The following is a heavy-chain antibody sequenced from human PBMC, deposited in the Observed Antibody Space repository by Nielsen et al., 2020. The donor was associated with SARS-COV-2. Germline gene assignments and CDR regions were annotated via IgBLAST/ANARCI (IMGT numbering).Heavy chain of an antibody. J-gene: IGHJ4*02. CDR2: ISSSSSYI. CDR3: ASLGGIDY. CDR1: GFTFSSYS. D-gene: IGHD3-16*01. Sequence: GESLKISCAASGFTFSSYSMNWVRQAPGKGLEWVSSISSSSSYIYYADSVKGRFTISRDNAKNTLYLQMNSLRAEDTAVYYCASLGGIDYWGQGTLVTVSS. V-gene: IGHV3-21*01.